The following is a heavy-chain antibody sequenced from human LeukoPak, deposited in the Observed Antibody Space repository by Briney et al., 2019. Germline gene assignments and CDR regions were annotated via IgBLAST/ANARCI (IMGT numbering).Heavy chain of an antibody. J-gene: IGHJ4*02. CDR1: GYTFTSYD. D-gene: IGHD2-15*01. CDR3: ATDHCSGGSCYGGY. V-gene: IGHV1-8*01. Sequence: GASVKVSCKASGYTFTSYDINWVRQATGQGLEWMGWMNPNSGNTGYAQKFQGRVTMTRNTSISTAYMELSSLRSEDTAVYYCATDHCSGGSCYGGYWGQGTLVTVSS. CDR2: MNPNSGNT.